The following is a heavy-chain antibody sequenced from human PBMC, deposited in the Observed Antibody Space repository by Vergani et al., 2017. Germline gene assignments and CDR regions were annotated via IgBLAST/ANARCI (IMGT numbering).Heavy chain of an antibody. Sequence: QVQLVESGGGVVQPGRSLRLSCAASGFTFSSYGMHWVRQAPGKGLEWVAVIWYDGSNKYYADSVKGRFTISRDNSKNTLYLQMNSLRAEDTAVYYCARGIVAAGTYPVYWGQGTLVTVSS. D-gene: IGHD6-13*01. V-gene: IGHV3-33*01. CDR3: ARGIVAAGTYPVY. CDR1: GFTFSSYG. J-gene: IGHJ4*02. CDR2: IWYDGSNK.